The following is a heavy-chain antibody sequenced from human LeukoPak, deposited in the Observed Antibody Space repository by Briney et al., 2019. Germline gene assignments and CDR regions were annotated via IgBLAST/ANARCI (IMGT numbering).Heavy chain of an antibody. J-gene: IGHJ4*02. CDR3: ARAMNSSSSGRYYFDC. CDR1: GGSFSGYY. CDR2: INHSGST. Sequence: ASETLSLTCAVYGGSFSGYYWSWIRQPPGKGLEWIGEINHSGSTNYNPSLKSRVTISVDTSKNQFSLKLSSVTAADTAVYYCARAMNSSSSGRYYFDCWGQGTLVTVCS. V-gene: IGHV4-34*01. D-gene: IGHD6-6*01.